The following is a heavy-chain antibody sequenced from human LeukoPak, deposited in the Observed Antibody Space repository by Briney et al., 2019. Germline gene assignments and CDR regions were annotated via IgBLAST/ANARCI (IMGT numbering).Heavy chain of an antibody. CDR2: ISAYNGNT. V-gene: IGHV1-18*01. D-gene: IGHD5-18*01. CDR3: ARYDTAMALDAFDI. Sequence: ASVKVSCKASGYTFTSYGTSWVRQAPGQGLEWMGWISAYNGNTNYAQKLQGRVTMTIDTSTSTAYMELSSLRSEDTAVYYCARYDTAMALDAFDIWGQGTMVTVSS. J-gene: IGHJ3*02. CDR1: GYTFTSYG.